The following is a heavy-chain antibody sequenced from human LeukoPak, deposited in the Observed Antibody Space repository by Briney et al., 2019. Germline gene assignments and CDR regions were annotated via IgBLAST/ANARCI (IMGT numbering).Heavy chain of an antibody. J-gene: IGHJ5*02. CDR3: ARVCPMVRGFTPFDP. D-gene: IGHD3-10*01. Sequence: ASVKVSCKASGFTFTGYYMHWVRQAPGQGLEWMGWINPNSGGTNYAQKFQGRVTMTRDTPISTAYMELSRLRSDDTAVYYCARVCPMVRGFTPFDPWGRGTLVTVSS. CDR2: INPNSGGT. V-gene: IGHV1-2*02. CDR1: GFTFTGYY.